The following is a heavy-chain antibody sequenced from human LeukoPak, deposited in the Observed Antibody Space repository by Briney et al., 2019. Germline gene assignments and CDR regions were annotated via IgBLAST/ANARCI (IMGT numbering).Heavy chain of an antibody. CDR1: GFTFSSYS. D-gene: IGHD3-3*01. Sequence: NPGGSLRLSCAASGFTFSSYSMNWVRQAPGKGLEWVSSISSSSSYIYYADSVKGRFTISRDNAKNSLYLQMNSLRAEDTAVYYCARDWQYYDFWSGYLPSNWFDPWGQGTLVTVSS. CDR3: ARDWQYYDFWSGYLPSNWFDP. CDR2: ISSSSSYI. V-gene: IGHV3-21*01. J-gene: IGHJ5*02.